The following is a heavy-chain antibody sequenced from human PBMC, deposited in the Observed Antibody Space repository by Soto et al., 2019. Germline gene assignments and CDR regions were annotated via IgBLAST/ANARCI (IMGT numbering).Heavy chain of an antibody. Sequence: SETLSLTCTVSGGSISSGGYYWSWIRQHPGKGLEWIGYIYYSGSTYYNPSLKSRVTISVDTSKNQFSLKLASVTDADTAVYFCAREPKQNYDSSPWNGGFDSWGPGTLVTVSS. D-gene: IGHD3-22*01. CDR1: GGSISSGGYY. J-gene: IGHJ4*02. CDR2: IYYSGST. CDR3: AREPKQNYDSSPWNGGFDS. V-gene: IGHV4-31*03.